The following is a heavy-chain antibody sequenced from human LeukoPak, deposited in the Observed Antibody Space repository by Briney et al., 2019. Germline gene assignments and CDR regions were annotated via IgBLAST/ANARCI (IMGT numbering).Heavy chain of an antibody. D-gene: IGHD2-2*02. CDR3: AKEEGYCSSTSCYTGDY. CDR2: IRYDGSNK. V-gene: IGHV3-30*02. J-gene: IGHJ4*02. CDR1: GFTFSSYG. Sequence: PGGPLRLSCAASGFTFSSYGMHWVRQAPGKGLEWVAFIRYDGSNKYYADSVKGRFTISRDNSKNTLYLQMNSLRAEDTAVYYCAKEEGYCSSTSCYTGDYWGQGTLVTVSS.